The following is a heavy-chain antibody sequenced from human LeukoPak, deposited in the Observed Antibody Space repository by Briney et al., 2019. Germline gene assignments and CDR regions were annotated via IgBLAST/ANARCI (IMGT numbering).Heavy chain of an antibody. CDR2: VWYGGSNK. CDR3: AREIAVAGNYFDY. J-gene: IGHJ4*02. D-gene: IGHD6-19*01. V-gene: IGHV3-33*08. CDR1: GFTFSSYG. Sequence: GGSLRLSCAASGFTFSSYGMHWVRQAPGKGLEWVAVVWYGGSNKYYADSVKGRFTISRDNSKNTLYLQMNSLRAEDTAVYYCAREIAVAGNYFDYWGQGTLVTVSS.